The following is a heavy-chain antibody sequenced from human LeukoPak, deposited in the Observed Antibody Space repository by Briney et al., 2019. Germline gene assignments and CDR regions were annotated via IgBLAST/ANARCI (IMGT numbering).Heavy chain of an antibody. V-gene: IGHV1-69*13. CDR1: GGTFNNYG. J-gene: IGHJ5*02. CDR2: IIPIFHTP. Sequence: ASVKVSCKASGGTFNNYGISWVRQAPGQGLEWMGGIIPIFHTPNYAQKFQGRVTITADESTRTAYMELSSLRSDDTAVYYCAREWERATNWFDPWGQGTLVTVSS. D-gene: IGHD1-26*01. CDR3: AREWERATNWFDP.